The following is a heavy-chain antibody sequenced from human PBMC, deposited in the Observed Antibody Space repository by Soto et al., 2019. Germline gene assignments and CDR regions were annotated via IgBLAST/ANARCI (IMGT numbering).Heavy chain of an antibody. D-gene: IGHD5-12*01. CDR3: ATSYDSGFDP. V-gene: IGHV1-18*04. Sequence: ASVKVSCKASGYSFSKYDISWLRQAPGQGPEWMGRISPKSANTNYAQKFQGRVTMTADTSTSTAYMELRGLRSDDTAVYYCATSYDSGFDPWGQGXLVT. CDR1: GYSFSKYD. J-gene: IGHJ5*02. CDR2: ISPKSANT.